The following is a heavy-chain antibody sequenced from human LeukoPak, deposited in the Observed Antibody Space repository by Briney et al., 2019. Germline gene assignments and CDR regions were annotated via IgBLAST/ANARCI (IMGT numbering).Heavy chain of an antibody. CDR2: IYYSGST. D-gene: IGHD3-3*01. Sequence: SETLSLTCTVSGGSVSSGSYYWSWIRQPPGKGLEWIGYIYYSGSTNYNPSLKSRVTISVDTSKNQFSLKLSSVTAADTAVYYCARRSGHDFWSGYPIYYFDYWGQGTLVTVSS. CDR3: ARRSGHDFWSGYPIYYFDY. V-gene: IGHV4-61*01. CDR1: GGSVSSGSYY. J-gene: IGHJ4*02.